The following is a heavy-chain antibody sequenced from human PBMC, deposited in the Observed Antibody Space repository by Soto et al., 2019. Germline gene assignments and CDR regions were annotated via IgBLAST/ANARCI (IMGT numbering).Heavy chain of an antibody. CDR2: IRGSGTL. CDR1: GFTFSTYP. V-gene: IGHV3-48*01. CDR3: AGDNRFAFDI. J-gene: IGHJ3*02. Sequence: GGSLSLSCAASGFTFSTYPMNWVRRAPGKGLEWISHIRGSGTLYYADSVKGRFTIPRDNAKNSLYLQMNSLGAEDTAVYYCAGDNRFAFDIWGQGTMVTVSS.